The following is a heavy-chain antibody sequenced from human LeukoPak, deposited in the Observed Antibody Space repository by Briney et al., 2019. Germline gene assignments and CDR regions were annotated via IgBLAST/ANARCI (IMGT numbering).Heavy chain of an antibody. D-gene: IGHD3-10*01. CDR3: ARDGGLFGDGHNWFDP. Sequence: ASVKVSCKASGYTFTGYYIHWVRQAPGQGLEWMGRINPNSGDTNYAQKFQGRVTMTTDTSISTAYMELSRLRSDDTAVYSCARDGGLFGDGHNWFDPWGQGTLATVSS. V-gene: IGHV1-2*06. CDR1: GYTFTGYY. J-gene: IGHJ5*02. CDR2: INPNSGDT.